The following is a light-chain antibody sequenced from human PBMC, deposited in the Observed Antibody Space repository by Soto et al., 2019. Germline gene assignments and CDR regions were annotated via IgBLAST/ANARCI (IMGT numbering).Light chain of an antibody. V-gene: IGLV2-23*01. CDR3: CSYAGSSPWLL. J-gene: IGLJ2*01. CDR2: EGS. Sequence: QSALTQPASVSGTPGQSITISCTGTSSEVGSYNLVSWYQQHPGKAPKLMIYEGSKRPSGVSNRFSGSKSGNTASLTISGLQAEDEADYYWCSYAGSSPWLLFGGGTKVTVL. CDR1: SSEVGSYNL.